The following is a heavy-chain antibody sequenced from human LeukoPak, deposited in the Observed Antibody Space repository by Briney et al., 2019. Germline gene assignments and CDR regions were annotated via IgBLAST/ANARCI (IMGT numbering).Heavy chain of an antibody. CDR3: AKWFAQGGSGRYIDY. J-gene: IGHJ4*02. V-gene: IGHV3-23*01. CDR2: INGNGDRT. D-gene: IGHD3-10*01. CDR1: GFTFSTSA. Sequence: PGGSLRLSCAASGFTFSTSAMSWVRQPPGKGLEWVSAINGNGDRTYYADSVKGRVTISRDNSKNTLYPQMNSLRAEDTAVYYCAKWFAQGGSGRYIDYWGQGTLITVSS.